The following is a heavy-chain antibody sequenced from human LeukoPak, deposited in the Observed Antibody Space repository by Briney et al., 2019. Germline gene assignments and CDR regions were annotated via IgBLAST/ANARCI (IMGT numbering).Heavy chain of an antibody. J-gene: IGHJ5*02. D-gene: IGHD2-2*01. CDR3: ARDPGYCSSTSCDDYNWFDP. CDR2: ISSSSSTI. CDR1: GFTFSSYS. Sequence: GGSLRLSCAASGFTFSSYSMNWVRQAPGKGLEWVSSISSSSSTIYYTDSVKGRFTISRDNAKNSLYLQMNSLRAEDTAVYYCARDPGYCSSTSCDDYNWFDPWGQGTLVTVSS. V-gene: IGHV3-48*01.